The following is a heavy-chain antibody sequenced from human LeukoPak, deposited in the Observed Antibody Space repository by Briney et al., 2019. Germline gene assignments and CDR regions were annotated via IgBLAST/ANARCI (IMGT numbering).Heavy chain of an antibody. D-gene: IGHD3-10*01. J-gene: IGHJ4*02. CDR2: ISSSSSYI. V-gene: IGHV3-21*01. CDR3: ARGPITSGDY. CDR1: GFTFSSYS. Sequence: GGSLRLSCAASGFTFSSYSMNWVRKAPGKGLEWVSSISSSSSYIYYADSVKGRFTISRDNAKNSLYLQMNSLRAEDTAVYYCARGPITSGDYWGQGTLVTASS.